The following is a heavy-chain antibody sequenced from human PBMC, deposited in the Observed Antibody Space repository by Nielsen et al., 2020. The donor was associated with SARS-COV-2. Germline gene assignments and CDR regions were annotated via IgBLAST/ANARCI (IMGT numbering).Heavy chain of an antibody. CDR2: ISSGSHYR. CDR1: GFTFNDYY. CDR3: VRGGYAYGDLPDY. V-gene: IGHV3-11*05. J-gene: IGHJ4*02. D-gene: IGHD4-17*01. Sequence: GGSLRLSCAVSGFTFNDYYMGWIRQAPGKGLEWVSFISSGSHYRNYADYVKGRFTISRDDAKKLVFLQLDSLRVDDTARYYCVRGGYAYGDLPDYWGQGTLVSVSS.